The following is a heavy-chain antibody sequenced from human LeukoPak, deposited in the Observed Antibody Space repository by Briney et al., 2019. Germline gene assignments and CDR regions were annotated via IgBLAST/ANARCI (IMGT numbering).Heavy chain of an antibody. CDR2: IRYDGSNK. CDR3: ARRGGLVIDY. J-gene: IGHJ4*02. CDR1: GFTFSSYG. V-gene: IGHV3-30*02. D-gene: IGHD3/OR15-3a*01. Sequence: GGSLRLSCAASGFTFSSYGMHWVRQAPGKGLEWVAFIRYDGSNKYYADSVKGRFTISRDNSKNTLYLQMNSLRAEDTAVYYCARRGGLVIDYWGQGTLVTVSS.